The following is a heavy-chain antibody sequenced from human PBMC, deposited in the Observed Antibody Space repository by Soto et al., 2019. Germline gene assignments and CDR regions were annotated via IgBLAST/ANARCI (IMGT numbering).Heavy chain of an antibody. V-gene: IGHV4-4*07. D-gene: IGHD5-12*01. Sequence: WETLSLTCTVSGGSINTFYWSWVRQPAGKGLEWIGRIFSSASTSFNPSLESRVAMSVDTSKNHFSLNLSSVTAADMAVYYCAREGSYSAYNFAHGIQLWSFDFWGQGALVTVSS. J-gene: IGHJ4*02. CDR2: IFSSAST. CDR3: AREGSYSAYNFAHGIQLWSFDF. CDR1: GGSINTFY.